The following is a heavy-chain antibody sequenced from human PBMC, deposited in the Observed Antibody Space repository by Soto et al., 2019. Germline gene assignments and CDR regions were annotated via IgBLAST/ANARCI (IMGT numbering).Heavy chain of an antibody. D-gene: IGHD2-15*01. V-gene: IGHV4-59*01. CDR2: VTYGGST. J-gene: IGHJ4*02. CDR3: ARLRCSGGSCYVLYS. Sequence: QVQLQESGPGLVKPSETLSLTCTVSGGSITNCYWSWIRQPPGKGLEWIGYVTYGGSTNYNPSLKSRVTISVDTSKMPFSLKLSSVTAADTAVYYGARLRCSGGSCYVLYSWGQGTLVTVSS. CDR1: GGSITNCY.